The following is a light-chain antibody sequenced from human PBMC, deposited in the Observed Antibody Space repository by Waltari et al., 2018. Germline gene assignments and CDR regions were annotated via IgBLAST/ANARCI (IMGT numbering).Light chain of an antibody. Sequence: DIQMTQSPSSLSASVGDRVTITCRASQSISSYLNWYQQKPGKSPKLRSYAASSLQSGVPSRFSGSGSGTDFTLTISSLQPEDFATYYCQQSYSTPRTFGGGTKVEIK. CDR3: QQSYSTPRT. V-gene: IGKV1-39*01. CDR2: AAS. CDR1: QSISSY. J-gene: IGKJ4*01.